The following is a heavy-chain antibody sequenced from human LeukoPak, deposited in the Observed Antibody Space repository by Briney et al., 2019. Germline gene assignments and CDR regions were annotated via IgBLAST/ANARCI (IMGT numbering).Heavy chain of an antibody. CDR1: GYTFTSSA. V-gene: IGHV7-4-1*02. D-gene: IGHD1-14*01. CDR2: INTNTGNP. J-gene: IGHJ4*02. CDR3: ARDEGITKPFVD. Sequence: ASVTVSCTASGYTFTSSAMNWVRQAPGQGLEYMGWINTNTGNPTYAQGFTGRFVFSLDTSVSTAYLQISSLKTEDSAVYYCARDEGITKPFVDWGQGTLVTVSS.